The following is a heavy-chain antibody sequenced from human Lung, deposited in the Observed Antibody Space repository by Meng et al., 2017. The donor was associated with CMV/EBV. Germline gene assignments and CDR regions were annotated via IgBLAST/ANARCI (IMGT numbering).Heavy chain of an antibody. V-gene: IGHV1-2*02. D-gene: IGHD3-3*01. J-gene: IGHJ6*02. CDR1: GHTFDGHY. Sequence: SAXVSXXASGHTFDGHYMHWVRQAPGQGLEWMGWINPNSGGTNYAQKFQGRVTMTRDTSINTAYMELSRLRSDDTAVYYCARDVNSRSGYVYYYYGMDVWGQGXTVTVSS. CDR3: ARDVNSRSGYVYYYYGMDV. CDR2: INPNSGGT.